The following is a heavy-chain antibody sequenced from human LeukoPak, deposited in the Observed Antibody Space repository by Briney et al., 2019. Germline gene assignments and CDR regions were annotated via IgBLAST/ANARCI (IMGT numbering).Heavy chain of an antibody. CDR3: ARWHSSSWAWDY. D-gene: IGHD6-13*01. CDR2: IYYSGST. CDR1: GGSISSYY. V-gene: IGHV4-59*01. J-gene: IGHJ4*02. Sequence: SETLSLTCTVSGGSISSYYRSWIRQPPGKGLEWIGYIYYSGSTNYNPSLKSRVTISVDTSKNQFSLKLSSVTAADTAVYYCARWHSSSWAWDYWGQGTLVTVSS.